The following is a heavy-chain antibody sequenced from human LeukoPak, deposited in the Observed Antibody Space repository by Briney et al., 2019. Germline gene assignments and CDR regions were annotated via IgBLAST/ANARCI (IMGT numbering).Heavy chain of an antibody. J-gene: IGHJ4*02. CDR1: GYTFTSYY. CDR2: IIPIFGTA. V-gene: IGHV1-69*01. Sequence: SVKVSCKASGYTFTSYYMHWARQAPGQGLEWLGGIIPIFGTANYAQKFQGRVTITADDSTSTAYMELSSLRSEDTAVYFCARDGPASGSYFDYWGQGTLVTVSS. CDR3: ARDGPASGSYFDY. D-gene: IGHD1-26*01.